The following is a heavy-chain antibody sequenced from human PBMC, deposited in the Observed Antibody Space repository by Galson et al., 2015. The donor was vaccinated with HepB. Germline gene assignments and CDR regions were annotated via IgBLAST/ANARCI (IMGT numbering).Heavy chain of an antibody. J-gene: IGHJ4*02. V-gene: IGHV3-30*02. D-gene: IGHD3-3*01. CDR3: VKDFWSFEPL. CDR1: GFTFSRHG. Sequence: SLRLSCAASGFTFSRHGMHWVRQAPGKGLDWVAYVRDDGTYQTYADSVKGRFTISRDNSKNTLELQMNSLRSEDTAIYYCVKDFWSFEPLWGQGAQVVVSS. CDR2: VRDDGTYQ.